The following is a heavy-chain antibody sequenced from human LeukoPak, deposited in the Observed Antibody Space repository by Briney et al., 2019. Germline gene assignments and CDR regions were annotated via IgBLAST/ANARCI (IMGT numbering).Heavy chain of an antibody. CDR3: ARESAHSSGWQHRYYYYGMDV. J-gene: IGHJ6*02. D-gene: IGHD6-19*01. Sequence: GGSLRLSCAASGFTVSSNYMSWVRQAPGKGLEWVSVIYSGGSTYYADFVKGRFTISRDNSKNTLYLQMNSLRAEDTAVYYCARESAHSSGWQHRYYYYGMDVWGQGTTVTVSS. V-gene: IGHV3-66*01. CDR2: IYSGGST. CDR1: GFTVSSNY.